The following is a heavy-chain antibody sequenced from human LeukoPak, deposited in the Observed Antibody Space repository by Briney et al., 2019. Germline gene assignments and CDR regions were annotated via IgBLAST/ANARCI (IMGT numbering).Heavy chain of an antibody. CDR1: GFTFSSYG. V-gene: IGHV3-33*01. CDR2: LWYDGSNK. Sequence: GGSLRLSCAASGFTFSSYGMHWVRQAPGKGVEWVAVLWYDGSNKYYADSVKGRFTIPRDNSKNTLYLQMNSLRAEDTATYYCARGPDYYDSSSRFDYWGQGTLVTVSS. D-gene: IGHD3-22*01. CDR3: ARGPDYYDSSSRFDY. J-gene: IGHJ4*02.